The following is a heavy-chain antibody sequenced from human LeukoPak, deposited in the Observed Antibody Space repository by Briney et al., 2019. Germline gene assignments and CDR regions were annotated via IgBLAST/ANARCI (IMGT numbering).Heavy chain of an antibody. Sequence: GGSLRLSCAASGFTFSSYAMHWVRQAPGKGLECVAVISYDGSNKYYADSVKGRFTISRDNSKSTLYLQMNSLRAEDTAVYYCARARRVYSNYGIDYWGQGTLVTVSS. V-gene: IGHV3-30-3*01. CDR2: ISYDGSNK. CDR3: ARARRVYSNYGIDY. CDR1: GFTFSSYA. J-gene: IGHJ4*02. D-gene: IGHD4-11*01.